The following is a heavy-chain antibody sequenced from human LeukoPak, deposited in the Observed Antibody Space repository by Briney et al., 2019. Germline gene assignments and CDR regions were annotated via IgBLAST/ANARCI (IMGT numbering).Heavy chain of an antibody. CDR2: IIPIFGTA. J-gene: IGHJ4*02. Sequence: ASVKVSCKASGGTFSSYAISWVRQAPGQGLEWMGGIIPIFGTANYAQKFQGRVTITADESTSTAYMELSSLRSEDTAVYYCASYYDSRGYYLAPEEYWGQGALVTVSS. V-gene: IGHV1-69*01. D-gene: IGHD3-22*01. CDR3: ASYYDSRGYYLAPEEY. CDR1: GGTFSSYA.